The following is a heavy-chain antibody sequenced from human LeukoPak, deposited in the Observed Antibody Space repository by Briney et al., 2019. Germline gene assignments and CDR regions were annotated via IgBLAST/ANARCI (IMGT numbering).Heavy chain of an antibody. V-gene: IGHV3-48*04. J-gene: IGHJ6*03. D-gene: IGHD3-9*01. Sequence: PGGSLRLSCAASGFTFSTYSMNWVRQAPGKGLEWVSYISRSSDTIYYADSVKGRFTISRDNAKNSLYLQMNSLRAEDTAVDYCARDHPTHGYDILTGYYSDYYYYMDVWGKGTTVTVSS. CDR2: ISRSSDTI. CDR1: GFTFSTYS. CDR3: ARDHPTHGYDILTGYYSDYYYYMDV.